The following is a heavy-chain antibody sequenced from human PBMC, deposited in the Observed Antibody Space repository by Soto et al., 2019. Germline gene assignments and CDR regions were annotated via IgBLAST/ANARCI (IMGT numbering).Heavy chain of an antibody. Sequence: GGSLRLSCAASGFTFSSYWMHWVRQAPGKGLVWVSRINSDGSSTSYADSVKGRFTISRDNAKNTLYLQMNSLRAEDTAVYYCAKLMMRGYYDSSGYPTWFDYWGQGTLVTVSS. J-gene: IGHJ4*02. CDR2: INSDGSST. CDR1: GFTFSSYW. CDR3: AKLMMRGYYDSSGYPTWFDY. D-gene: IGHD3-22*01. V-gene: IGHV3-74*01.